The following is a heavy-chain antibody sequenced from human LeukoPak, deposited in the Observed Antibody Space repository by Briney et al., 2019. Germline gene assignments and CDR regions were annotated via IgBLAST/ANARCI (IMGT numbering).Heavy chain of an antibody. CDR2: INHSGST. J-gene: IGHJ3*02. Sequence: PSETLSLTCAVYGGSFSGYYWSWIRQPPGKGLERIGEINHSGSTNYNPSLKSRVTISVDTSKNQFSLKLSSVTAADTAVYYCARQLAYCGGDCYGAFDIWGQGTMVTVSS. CDR3: ARQLAYCGGDCYGAFDI. V-gene: IGHV4-34*01. D-gene: IGHD2-21*01. CDR1: GGSFSGYY.